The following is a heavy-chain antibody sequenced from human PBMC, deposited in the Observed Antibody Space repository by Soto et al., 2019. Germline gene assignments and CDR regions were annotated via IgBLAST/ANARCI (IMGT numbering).Heavy chain of an antibody. CDR3: ARLNIVVVPAALGDTAMVTRGHYFDY. CDR2: IYYSGST. D-gene: IGHD2-2*01. J-gene: IGHJ4*02. V-gene: IGHV4-39*01. Sequence: QLQLQESGPGLVKPSETLSLTCTVSGGSISSSSYYWGWIRQPPGKGLEWIGSIYYSGSTYYNPSLTSRVTISVDTSKNQFSLKLSSVTAADTAVYYCARLNIVVVPAALGDTAMVTRGHYFDYWGQGTLVTVSS. CDR1: GGSISSSSYY.